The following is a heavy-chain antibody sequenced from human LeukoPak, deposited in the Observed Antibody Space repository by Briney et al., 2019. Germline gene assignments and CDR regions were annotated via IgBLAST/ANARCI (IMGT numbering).Heavy chain of an antibody. CDR1: GYTFTSYA. Sequence: GASVKVSCKASGYTFTSYAMHWMRQAPGQRLEWMGWINAGNGNTKYSQNFQGRVTITRDTSASTAYMELSSLRSEDTAVYYCARRICGGDCYYDYWGQGTLVTVSP. CDR2: INAGNGNT. CDR3: ARRICGGDCYYDY. V-gene: IGHV1-3*01. J-gene: IGHJ4*02. D-gene: IGHD2-21*02.